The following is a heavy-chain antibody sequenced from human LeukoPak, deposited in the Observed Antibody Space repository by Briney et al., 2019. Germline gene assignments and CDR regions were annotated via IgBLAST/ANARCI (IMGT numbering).Heavy chain of an antibody. D-gene: IGHD5-18*01. J-gene: IGHJ4*02. CDR3: AKGDTAMVGHFDY. CDR1: RFTFSSYA. CDR2: ISGSGGST. Sequence: GGSLRLSCAASRFTFSSYAMSWVRQAPGKGLEWVSAISGSGGSTYYADSVKGRFTISRDNSKNTLYLQMNSLRAEDTAVYYCAKGDTAMVGHFDYWGQGTLVTVSS. V-gene: IGHV3-23*01.